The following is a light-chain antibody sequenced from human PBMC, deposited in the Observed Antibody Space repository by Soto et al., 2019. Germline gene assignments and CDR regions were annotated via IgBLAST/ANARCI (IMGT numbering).Light chain of an antibody. CDR1: QSISAY. CDR2: AAT. V-gene: IGKV1-39*01. Sequence: DIQMTQSPSSLFASVGDRVTITCRASQSISAYLNWYQQRPGKAPSLLIYAATRLHSGVQSRFSGSASGTDFTLTISSLQPEDFATYYCQRSYRSISFGQGTRLEMK. J-gene: IGKJ5*01. CDR3: QRSYRSIS.